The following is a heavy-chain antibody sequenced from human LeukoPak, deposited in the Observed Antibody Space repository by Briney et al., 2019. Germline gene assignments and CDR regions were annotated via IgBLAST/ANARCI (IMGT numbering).Heavy chain of an antibody. CDR3: AKCTAGNDHYPIDY. Sequence: PGGSLRLSCAASGFTFSNYAMSWVRQAPGKGLEWVSAISGSGDFTYYADSVKGRFTISRDNSRNTLSLQMNSLRADDTAVFYCAKCTAGNDHYPIDYWGQGALVTVSS. D-gene: IGHD3-10*01. CDR1: GFTFSNYA. V-gene: IGHV3-23*01. CDR2: ISGSGDFT. J-gene: IGHJ4*02.